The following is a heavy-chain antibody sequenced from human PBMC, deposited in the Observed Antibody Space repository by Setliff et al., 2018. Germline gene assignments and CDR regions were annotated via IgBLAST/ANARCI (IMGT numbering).Heavy chain of an antibody. Sequence: GGSLRLSCTASGFNFGAYVMHWVRQAPGKGLEWVAIMSYDTTKEYYADSVKGRFTIFRDNAKNSLSLQMNGLRAEDTSVYYCGRDVFDFRTGQGGPWGQGTQVTVSS. J-gene: IGHJ5*02. CDR2: MSYDTTKE. V-gene: IGHV3-30*04. CDR1: GFNFGAYV. D-gene: IGHD3-3*01. CDR3: GRDVFDFRTGQGGP.